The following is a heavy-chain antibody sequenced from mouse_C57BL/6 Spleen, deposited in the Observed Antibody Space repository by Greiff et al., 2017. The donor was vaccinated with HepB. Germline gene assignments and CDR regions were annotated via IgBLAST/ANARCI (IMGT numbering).Heavy chain of an antibody. J-gene: IGHJ3*01. CDR2: IYPSDSET. CDR3: ARCDYDGAWFAY. CDR1: GYTFTSYW. Sequence: VQLQQPGAELVRPGSSVKLSCKASGYTFTSYWMDWVKQRPGQGLEWIGNIYPSDSETHYNQKFKDKATLTVDKSSSTAYMQLSSLTSEDSAVYYCARCDYDGAWFAYWGQGTLVTVSA. D-gene: IGHD2-4*01. V-gene: IGHV1-61*01.